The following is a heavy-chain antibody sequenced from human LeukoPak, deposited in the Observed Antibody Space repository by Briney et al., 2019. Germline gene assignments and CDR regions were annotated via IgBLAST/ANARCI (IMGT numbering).Heavy chain of an antibody. CDR1: GFTFSSYD. Sequence: GGSLRLSCAASGFTFSSYDMNWVRQAPGKGLEWVSGISPGGGPTYYADSVKGRFTISRDDSKNTLYLQMRNLRAEDTALYYCAKDGAWLRFDDWGQGILVIVSS. V-gene: IGHV3-23*01. D-gene: IGHD3-22*01. CDR3: AKDGAWLRFDD. CDR2: ISPGGGPT. J-gene: IGHJ4*02.